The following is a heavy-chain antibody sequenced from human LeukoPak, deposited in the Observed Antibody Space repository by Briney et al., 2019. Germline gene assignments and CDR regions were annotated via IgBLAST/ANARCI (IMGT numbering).Heavy chain of an antibody. Sequence: SLSLACAVSGFSFSTYEMNWDRQAPGKWLGWVSYISSTGNTIFYADSVKGRFTSSRDNAKNSLYLEMKSLRAEDTAIYYCARLGSCSGGSCYSLDYWGQGTLVTVSS. CDR1: GFSFSTYE. CDR2: ISSTGNTI. CDR3: ARLGSCSGGSCYSLDY. V-gene: IGHV3-48*03. D-gene: IGHD2-15*01. J-gene: IGHJ4*02.